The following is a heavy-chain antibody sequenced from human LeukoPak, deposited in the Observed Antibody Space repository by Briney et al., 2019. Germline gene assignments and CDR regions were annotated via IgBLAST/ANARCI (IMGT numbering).Heavy chain of an antibody. J-gene: IGHJ6*03. CDR2: IYYSGST. D-gene: IGHD3-10*01. V-gene: IGHV4-39*01. CDR1: GGSISSSSYY. CDR3: ARVAYGSGSYLYYYYYMDV. Sequence: SETLSLTCTVSGGSISSSSYYWGWIRQPPGKGLEWIGSIYYSGSTYYNPSLKSRVTISVDTSKNQFSLKLSSATAADTAVYYCARVAYGSGSYLYYYYYMDVWGKGTTVTISS.